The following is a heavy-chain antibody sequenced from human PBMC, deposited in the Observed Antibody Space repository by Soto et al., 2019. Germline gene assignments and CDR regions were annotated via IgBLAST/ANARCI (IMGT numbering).Heavy chain of an antibody. V-gene: IGHV1-18*01. J-gene: IGHJ4*02. CDR2: INAYNGNT. CDR1: GYTFTSYG. D-gene: IGHD3-10*01. Sequence: QVQLVQSGAEVKKPGASVKVSCKASGYTFTSYGISWVRQAPGQGLEWMGWINAYNGNTNYAQKLQGRVTMTTDTSTSTASMALRSLSSDDTAVYYYARDLNYGLCNYWGQGTLVTVS. CDR3: ARDLNYGLCNY.